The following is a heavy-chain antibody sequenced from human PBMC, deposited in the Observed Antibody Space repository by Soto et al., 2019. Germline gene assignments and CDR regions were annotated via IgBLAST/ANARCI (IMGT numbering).Heavy chain of an antibody. CDR1: GGTFSSYA. V-gene: IGHV1-69*13. D-gene: IGHD5-18*01. CDR3: AKDYSLNTAMATFFHS. J-gene: IGHJ4*02. CDR2: IIPIFGTA. Sequence: SVKVSCKASGGTFSSYAISWVRQAPGQGLEWMGGIIPIFGTANYAQKFQGRVTITADESTSTAYMELSSPRAEDTAVYYCAKDYSLNTAMATFFHSWGQGTLVTVSS.